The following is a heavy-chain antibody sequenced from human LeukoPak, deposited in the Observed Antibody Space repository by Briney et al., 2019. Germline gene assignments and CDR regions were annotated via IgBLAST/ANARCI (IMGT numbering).Heavy chain of an antibody. Sequence: PGGSLRLSCAASGFTFSSYSMNWVRQAPEKGLEWVSSISSSSSYIYYADSVKGRFTISRDNAKNSLYLQMNSLRAEDTAVYYCARDRDSSGAFDIWGQGTMVTVSS. D-gene: IGHD6-19*01. V-gene: IGHV3-21*01. CDR2: ISSSSSYI. CDR1: GFTFSSYS. CDR3: ARDRDSSGAFDI. J-gene: IGHJ3*02.